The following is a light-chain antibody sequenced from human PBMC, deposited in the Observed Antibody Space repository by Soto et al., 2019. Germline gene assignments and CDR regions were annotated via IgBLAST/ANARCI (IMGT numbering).Light chain of an antibody. J-gene: IGKJ5*01. CDR2: AGS. CDR3: QQFNSYPIT. Sequence: AIQLTQSPSSLSASEGDRVTITCRSRQGINSALAWYQQKPGKGPKLLIYAGSSLQSGVPSRFSGSGSGTDFTLTISSLQPADFATYYCQQFNSYPITFGQGTRLEIK. V-gene: IGKV1-13*02. CDR1: QGINSA.